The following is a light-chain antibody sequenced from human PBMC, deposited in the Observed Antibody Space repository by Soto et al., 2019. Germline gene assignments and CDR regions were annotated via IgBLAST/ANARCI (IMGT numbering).Light chain of an antibody. CDR3: QQSYSTPPET. V-gene: IGKV1-39*01. CDR2: AAS. J-gene: IGKJ5*01. Sequence: DIQMTQSPSSLSASVGDRVTITCRASQSISSYLNWYQQKPGKAPKLLIYAASSLQSGVPSRFSGSGSGTDFTLTISILQPEDFATYYCQQSYSTPPETFGQGTRLEIK. CDR1: QSISSY.